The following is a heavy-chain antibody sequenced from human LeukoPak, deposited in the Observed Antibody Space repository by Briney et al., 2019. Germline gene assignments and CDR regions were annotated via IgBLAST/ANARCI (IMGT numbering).Heavy chain of an antibody. CDR1: GGSISSYY. D-gene: IGHD3-22*01. CDR2: IYYSGST. J-gene: IGHJ5*02. Sequence: SETLSLTCTVSGGSISSYYWSWIRQPPGKGLEWIGYIYYSGSTNYNPSLKSRVTISVDTSKNQFSLKLSSVTAADTAVYYCARQATMSLFDPWGQGTLATVSS. CDR3: ARQATMSLFDP. V-gene: IGHV4-59*08.